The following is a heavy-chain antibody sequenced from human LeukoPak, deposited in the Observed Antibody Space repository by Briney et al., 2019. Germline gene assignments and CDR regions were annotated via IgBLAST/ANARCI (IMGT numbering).Heavy chain of an antibody. CDR1: GFTFSSYS. J-gene: IGHJ4*02. Sequence: GGSLRLSCAASGFTFSSYSMNWVRQAPGKGLEWVSSISSSSSYIYYADSVKGRFIISRDNAKNSLYLQMNSLRAEDTAVYYCARVLVLAPDYWGQGTLVTVSS. D-gene: IGHD3-3*01. CDR2: ISSSSSYI. CDR3: ARVLVLAPDY. V-gene: IGHV3-21*01.